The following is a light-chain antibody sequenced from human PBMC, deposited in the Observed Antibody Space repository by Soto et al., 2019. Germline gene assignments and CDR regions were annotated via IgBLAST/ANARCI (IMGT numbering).Light chain of an antibody. CDR1: QSAYYNY. CDR3: QQRSNWPRT. V-gene: IGKV3-11*01. CDR2: DAS. Sequence: EVYLTQSPGTLSLSPGERATLSCRASQSAYYNYLAWYQQKPGQVPRLLIYDASNRATGIPARFSGSGSGTDLTLTISSLEPEDFALYYCQQRSNWPRTFGQGTKVEIK. J-gene: IGKJ1*01.